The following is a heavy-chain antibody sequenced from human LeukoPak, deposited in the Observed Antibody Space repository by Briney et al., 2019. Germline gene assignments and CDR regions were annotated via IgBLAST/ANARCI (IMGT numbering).Heavy chain of an antibody. V-gene: IGHV3-74*01. Sequence: GGSLRLSCAASGNYWMHWVRQAPGKGLVWVSHINSDGSWTSYADSVKGRFTIPKDNAKNTVYLQMNSLRAEDTAVYYCVSFYETYWGRGTLVTVSS. D-gene: IGHD2/OR15-2a*01. J-gene: IGHJ4*02. CDR2: INSDGSWT. CDR1: GNYW. CDR3: VSFYETY.